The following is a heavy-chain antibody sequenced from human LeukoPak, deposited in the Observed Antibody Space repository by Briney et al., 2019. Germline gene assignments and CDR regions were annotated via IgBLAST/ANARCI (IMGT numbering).Heavy chain of an antibody. CDR1: GYTFTSYY. CDR2: INPSGGST. D-gene: IGHD4-17*01. Sequence: ASVKVSCKASGYTFTSYYMHWVRQAPGQGLEWMGIINPSGGSTSYAQKFQGRVTITADKSTSTAYMELSSLRSEDTAVYYCARVDGDYASAFDIWGQGTMVTVSS. V-gene: IGHV1-46*01. J-gene: IGHJ3*02. CDR3: ARVDGDYASAFDI.